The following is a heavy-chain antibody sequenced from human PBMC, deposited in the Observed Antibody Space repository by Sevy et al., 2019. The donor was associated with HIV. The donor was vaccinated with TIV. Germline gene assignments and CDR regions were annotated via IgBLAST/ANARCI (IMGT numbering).Heavy chain of an antibody. V-gene: IGHV3-15*01. D-gene: IGHD3-3*01. Sequence: RGSLRLSCAASGFTFSKAWMTWVRQAPGKGLEWVGRIKSRADGGTTDYVAPVKGRFSISRDDSKNTLYLQMNSLKIEDTAVYYCTTKGDFWSGYQFFEYWGQGTLVTVSS. CDR3: TTKGDFWSGYQFFEY. J-gene: IGHJ4*02. CDR2: IKSRADGGTT. CDR1: GFTFSKAW.